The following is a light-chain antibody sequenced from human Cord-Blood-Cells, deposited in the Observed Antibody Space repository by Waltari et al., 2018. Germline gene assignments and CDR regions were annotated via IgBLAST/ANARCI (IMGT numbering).Light chain of an antibody. CDR2: EGS. CDR3: CSYAGSSTWV. J-gene: IGLJ3*02. CDR1: SSDVGSYNV. Sequence: QSALTQPASVSGSPGQWITIPCTGTSSDVGSYNVVSWYQQHPGKAPKLMIYEGSKRPSGVSNRFSGSKSGNTASLTISGLQAEDEADYYCCSYAGSSTWVFGGGTKLTVL. V-gene: IGLV2-23*01.